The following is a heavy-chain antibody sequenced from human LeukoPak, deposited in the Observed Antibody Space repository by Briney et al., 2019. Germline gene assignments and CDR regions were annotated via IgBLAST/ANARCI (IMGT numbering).Heavy chain of an antibody. CDR2: IFHSGSV. D-gene: IGHD2-15*01. Sequence: PSETLSLTCTVSGGSISSYYWSWVRQPPGKGPEWIGSIFHSGSVYYNPSLKSRVTISIDPSKNRFFLKLTSVTAADTAIYYCARVVASTSIDSWGQGTLVTVSS. J-gene: IGHJ4*02. CDR1: GGSISSYY. CDR3: ARVVASTSIDS. V-gene: IGHV4-59*08.